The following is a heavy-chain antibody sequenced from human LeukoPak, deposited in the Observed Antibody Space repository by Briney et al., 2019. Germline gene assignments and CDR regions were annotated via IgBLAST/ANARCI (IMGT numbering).Heavy chain of an antibody. CDR2: NSAYNGNT. Sequence: ASVKVSCKASGYTFTGYYMHWVRQAPGQGLEWMGWNSAYNGNTNYAQKLQGRVTMTTDTSTSTAYMELRSLRSDDTAVYYCARVSGIAVAEAWFDPWGQGTLVTVSS. J-gene: IGHJ5*02. D-gene: IGHD6-19*01. CDR3: ARVSGIAVAEAWFDP. CDR1: GYTFTGYY. V-gene: IGHV1-18*04.